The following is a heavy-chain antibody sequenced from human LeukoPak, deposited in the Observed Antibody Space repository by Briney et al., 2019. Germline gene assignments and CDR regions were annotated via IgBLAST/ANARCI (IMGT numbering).Heavy chain of an antibody. CDR3: ARGLSTVPY. Sequence: PSETLSLTCAVYGGSFSGYYWSWIRRPPGKGLEWIGEINHSGSTNYNPSLKSRVTISVDTSKNQFSLKLSSVTAADTAVYYCARGLSTVPYWGQGTLVTVSS. V-gene: IGHV4-34*01. CDR1: GGSFSGYY. J-gene: IGHJ4*02. CDR2: INHSGST. D-gene: IGHD4-17*01.